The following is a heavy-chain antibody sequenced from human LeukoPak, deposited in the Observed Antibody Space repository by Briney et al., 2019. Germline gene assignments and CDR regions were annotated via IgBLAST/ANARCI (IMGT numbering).Heavy chain of an antibody. D-gene: IGHD3-22*01. CDR1: GFTFSSYA. Sequence: GGSLRLSCAASGFTFSSYAMHWVRQAPGKGLEWVAVISYDGSNKYYAGSVKGRFTISRDNSKNTLYLQMNSLRAEDTAVYYCARVKRIYDSSGNFDYWGQGTLVTVSS. V-gene: IGHV3-30-3*01. J-gene: IGHJ4*02. CDR3: ARVKRIYDSSGNFDY. CDR2: ISYDGSNK.